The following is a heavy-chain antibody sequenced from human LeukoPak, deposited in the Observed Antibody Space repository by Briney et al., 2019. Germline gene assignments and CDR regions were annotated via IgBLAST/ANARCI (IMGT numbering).Heavy chain of an antibody. CDR3: ARAYDSSGYYYDY. CDR1: GASISSNNW. Sequence: PSETLSLTCAVSGASISSNNWWWSWVRQPPGKGLEWIGEIYHGGSTNYNPSLKSRVTMSVDKSKNQFSLKLSSVTAADTAVYYCARAYDSSGYYYDYWGQGTLVTVSS. D-gene: IGHD3-22*01. CDR2: IYHGGST. J-gene: IGHJ4*02. V-gene: IGHV4-4*02.